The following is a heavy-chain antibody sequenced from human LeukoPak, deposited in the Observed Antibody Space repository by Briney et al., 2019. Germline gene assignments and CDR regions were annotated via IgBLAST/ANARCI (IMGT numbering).Heavy chain of an antibody. Sequence: ASVKVSCKASGYTFTSYGISWVRQAPGQGLEWMGWISTYKGNTNYAQKLQGRVTMTTDTSTSTVYMKLRSLRSDDTAVYYCARVTALYYYMDVWGKGTTVTVSS. CDR1: GYTFTSYG. CDR3: ARVTALYYYMDV. J-gene: IGHJ6*03. V-gene: IGHV1-18*01. CDR2: ISTYKGNT.